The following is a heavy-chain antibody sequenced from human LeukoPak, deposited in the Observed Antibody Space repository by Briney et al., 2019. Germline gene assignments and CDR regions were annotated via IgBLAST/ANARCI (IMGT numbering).Heavy chain of an antibody. CDR1: GFSFSNYW. CDR3: ARDFPPGYDFWSGYTHYYGMDA. J-gene: IGHJ6*02. CDR2: ICSDGSDT. D-gene: IGHD3-3*01. Sequence: GGSLRLSCAASGFSFSNYWMHWVRQAPGKGLVWVSRICSDGSDTIYADSVKGRFTMSRDNAKNTLYLQMNSLRAEDTAVYYCARDFPPGYDFWSGYTHYYGMDAWGQGTTVTVSS. V-gene: IGHV3-74*01.